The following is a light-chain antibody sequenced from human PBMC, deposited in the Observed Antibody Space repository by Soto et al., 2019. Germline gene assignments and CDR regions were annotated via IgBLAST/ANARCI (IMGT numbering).Light chain of an antibody. CDR3: SSYAGSNFYV. CDR2: AVS. CDR1: SSDVGGYNY. Sequence: QSVLTQPPSASGSPGQSVTISCTGTSSDVGGYNYVSWYQQHPGKAPKLMVYAVSKRPSGVPDRFSGSKSGNTASLTVSGLQAEDEADYYCSSYAGSNFYVFGTGTKVTLL. J-gene: IGLJ1*01. V-gene: IGLV2-8*01.